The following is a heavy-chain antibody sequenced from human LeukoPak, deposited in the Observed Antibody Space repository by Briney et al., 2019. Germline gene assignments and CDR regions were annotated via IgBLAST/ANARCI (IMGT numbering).Heavy chain of an antibody. V-gene: IGHV1-69*13. CDR3: ARDLVDGREDWGYTERFDY. Sequence: SVKVSCKASGGTFSSYAISWVRQAPGQGLEWMGGIIPIFGTANYAQKFQGRVTITADESTSTAYMELSSLRSEDTAVYYRARDLVDGREDWGYTERFDYWGQGTLVTVSS. J-gene: IGHJ4*02. D-gene: IGHD2-8*02. CDR2: IIPIFGTA. CDR1: GGTFSSYA.